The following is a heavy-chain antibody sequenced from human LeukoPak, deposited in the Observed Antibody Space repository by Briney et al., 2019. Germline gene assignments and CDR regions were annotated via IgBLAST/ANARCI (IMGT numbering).Heavy chain of an antibody. V-gene: IGHV1-18*01. D-gene: IGHD4-17*01. Sequence: ASVKVSCKASGYTFTSYGISWVRQAPGQGLEWMGWISAYNGNTNYAQKLQGRVTMATDTSTSTAYMELRSLRSDDTAVYYCARDRLNGDYCAFDIWGQGTMVTVSS. CDR2: ISAYNGNT. CDR1: GYTFTSYG. J-gene: IGHJ3*02. CDR3: ARDRLNGDYCAFDI.